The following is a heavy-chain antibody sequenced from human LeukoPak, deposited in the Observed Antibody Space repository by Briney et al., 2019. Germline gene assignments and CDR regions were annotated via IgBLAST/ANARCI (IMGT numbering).Heavy chain of an antibody. V-gene: IGHV3-66*01. CDR3: ARGRLGYCSSTSCYARGYYYYGMDV. CDR2: IYSGGST. J-gene: IGHJ6*02. CDR1: GFTVSSNY. Sequence: GGSLRLSCAASGFTVSSNYMSWVRQAPGKGLEWVSVIYSGGSTYYADSVKGRFTISRDNSKNTLYLQMNSLRAEDTAVYYCARGRLGYCSSTSCYARGYYYYGMDVWGQGTTVTVSS. D-gene: IGHD2-2*01.